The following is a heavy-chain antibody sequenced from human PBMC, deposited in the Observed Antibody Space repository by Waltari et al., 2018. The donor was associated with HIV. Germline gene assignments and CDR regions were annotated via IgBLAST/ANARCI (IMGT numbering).Heavy chain of an antibody. V-gene: IGHV1-2*02. CDR3: HRPWDSDHWGSDL. D-gene: IGHD3-16*01. CDR1: GYTFICYF. Sequence: QDQLIQSGTEVKEPGSSLRVSCRASGYTFICYFVHWVRQAPGQGLEWMGDLNPRSGDTEYAQKFRCRVTLTGDTSVNTAYLDLKGLRFDDTATYFCHRPWDSDHWGSDLWGQGTLVIVS. J-gene: IGHJ4*01. CDR2: LNPRSGDT.